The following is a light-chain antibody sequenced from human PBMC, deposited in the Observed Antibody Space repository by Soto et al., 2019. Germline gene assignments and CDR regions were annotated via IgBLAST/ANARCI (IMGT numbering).Light chain of an antibody. J-gene: IGLJ1*01. Sequence: QSALTQPRSVSGSPGQSVTISCTGTSSDVGGYNYVSWYQQHPGKAPKLMIYEVTHRPSGISDRFSGSKSGNTASLAITGLQDEDEASYYCCSYARNRLYVFGSGTKVTVL. CDR3: CSYARNRLYV. CDR1: SSDVGGYNY. CDR2: EVT. V-gene: IGLV2-11*01.